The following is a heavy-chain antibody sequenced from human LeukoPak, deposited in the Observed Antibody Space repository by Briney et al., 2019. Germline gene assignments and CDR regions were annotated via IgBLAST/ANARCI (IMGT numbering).Heavy chain of an antibody. Sequence: ASVKVSCKASGYTFTGYYMHWVRQAPGQGLEWMGWINPNSGGTNYAQKFQGRVTMTRDTSISTAYMELSRLRSDDTAVYYCARVVIAARYWFDPWGQGTLVTVSS. CDR3: ARVVIAARYWFDP. D-gene: IGHD6-6*01. V-gene: IGHV1-2*02. CDR1: GYTFTGYY. CDR2: INPNSGGT. J-gene: IGHJ5*02.